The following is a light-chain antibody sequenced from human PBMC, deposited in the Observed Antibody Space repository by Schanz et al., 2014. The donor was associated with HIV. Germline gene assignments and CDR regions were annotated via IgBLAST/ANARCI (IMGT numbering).Light chain of an antibody. J-gene: IGKJ3*01. CDR1: QSVRSSY. CDR3: QQYNNWPPGT. V-gene: IGKV3D-15*01. Sequence: EIVLTQSPGTLSLSPGERATLSCRASQSVRSSYLAWYQQKPGQAPRLLIYDASRRATGIPARFSGSGSGTEFTLTISSLQSEDFAVYYCQQYNNWPPGTFGPGTKVEIK. CDR2: DAS.